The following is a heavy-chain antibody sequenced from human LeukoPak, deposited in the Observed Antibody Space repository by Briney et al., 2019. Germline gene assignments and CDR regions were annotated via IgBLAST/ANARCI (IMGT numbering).Heavy chain of an antibody. D-gene: IGHD4-23*01. V-gene: IGHV3-66*01. CDR1: GFTVSSSY. CDR3: ARAHNFYDGNSKGAFDI. Sequence: GGSLRLSCAASGFTVSSSYLSWVRQAPGKGLEWVSLIYSGGSTYYADSVKGRFTISRDNSRTPLYLQMNSLRVEDTAVYYCARAHNFYDGNSKGAFDIWGQGTMVIVSS. J-gene: IGHJ3*02. CDR2: IYSGGST.